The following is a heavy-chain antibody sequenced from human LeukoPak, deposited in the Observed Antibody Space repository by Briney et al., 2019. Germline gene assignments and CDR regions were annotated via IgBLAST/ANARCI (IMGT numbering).Heavy chain of an antibody. CDR2: IYSSGST. CDR3: ARVGQDISGYYRIFDY. CDR1: GGSIRSYY. J-gene: IGHJ4*02. D-gene: IGHD3-22*01. V-gene: IGHV4-4*07. Sequence: SETLSLTCIVSGGSIRSYYWRWIRQPAAKGLEGIGRIYSSGSTNYTPSLKSRLTISVDKSKNQFSLKLSSVTAADTAVYYCARVGQDISGYYRIFDYWGQGTLVTVSS.